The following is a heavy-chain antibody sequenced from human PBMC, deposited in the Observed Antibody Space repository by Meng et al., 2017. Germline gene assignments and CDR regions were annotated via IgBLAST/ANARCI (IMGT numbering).Heavy chain of an antibody. J-gene: IGHJ6*02. D-gene: IGHD2-8*01. V-gene: IGHV3-21*01. Sequence: GESLKISCAASGFTFSSYSMNWVRQAPGKGLEWVSSISSSSSYIYYADSVKGRFTISRDNAKNSLYLQMNSLRPEDTAVYYCARDMDCTNGVCYEGDYYYYGMDVWGQGTTVTVSS. CDR3: ARDMDCTNGVCYEGDYYYYGMDV. CDR1: GFTFSSYS. CDR2: ISSSSSYI.